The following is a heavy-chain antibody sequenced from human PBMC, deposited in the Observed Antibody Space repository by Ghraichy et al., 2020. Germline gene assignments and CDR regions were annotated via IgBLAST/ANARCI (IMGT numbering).Heavy chain of an antibody. CDR3: ARDPGPPARSGYYPAGYYCDY. D-gene: IGHD3-22*01. V-gene: IGHV4-38-2*02. CDR1: GYSISSGYY. CDR2: IYHSGST. J-gene: IGHJ4*02. Sequence: SETLSLTCTVSGYSISSGYYWGWIRQSPGKSLEWIGSIYHSGSTYYNPSLKSRVTLSVDTSKNLFSLKLTSVTAAVTAVYYCARDPGPPARSGYYPAGYYCDYWCQGTLVTVSS.